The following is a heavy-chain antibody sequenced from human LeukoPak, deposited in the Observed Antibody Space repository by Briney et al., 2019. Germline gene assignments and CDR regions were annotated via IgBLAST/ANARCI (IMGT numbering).Heavy chain of an antibody. Sequence: GSLRLSCAASGFTFSSYWMSWVRQAPGRGLEWVANIKQDGSEKYYVDSVKGRFTISRDNAKNSLYLQMNSLRAEDTAVYYCAKRTTGKGTVTIDYWGQGTLVTVSS. D-gene: IGHD4-17*01. CDR2: IKQDGSEK. CDR1: GFTFSSYW. CDR3: AKRTTGKGTVTIDY. V-gene: IGHV3-7*01. J-gene: IGHJ4*02.